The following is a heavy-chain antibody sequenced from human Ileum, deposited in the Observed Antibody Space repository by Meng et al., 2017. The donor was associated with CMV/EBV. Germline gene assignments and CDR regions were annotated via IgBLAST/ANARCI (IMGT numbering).Heavy chain of an antibody. J-gene: IGHJ4*02. V-gene: IGHV4-4*07. CDR1: GDSISNDF. CDR2: ISPSGNI. CDR3: ARGESRGYYYFDY. Sequence: QLHLHDSGPCLVRPSETRSLPCTVSGDSISNDFWSWIRQPAGKKLECIGRISPSGNINYIPSLKGRVTMSLDTSNNQIFLNLTSVTAADTALYYCARGESRGYYYFDYWGQGILVTVSS. D-gene: IGHD3-22*01.